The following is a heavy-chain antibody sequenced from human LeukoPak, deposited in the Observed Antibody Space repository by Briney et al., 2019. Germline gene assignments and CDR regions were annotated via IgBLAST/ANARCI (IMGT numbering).Heavy chain of an antibody. CDR2: VSYDGSNK. CDR3: ARIPYGGNSAPAFDI. Sequence: AGGSLRLSCAASGSTFSSYSKHWVRKAPGKGLEWVAVVSYDGSNKYYADSVKGRFSISRDNSKNTLYLQMNSLRAEDTAVYYCARIPYGGNSAPAFDIWGQGTMVTVSS. D-gene: IGHD4-23*01. CDR1: GSTFSSYS. J-gene: IGHJ3*02. V-gene: IGHV3-30-3*01.